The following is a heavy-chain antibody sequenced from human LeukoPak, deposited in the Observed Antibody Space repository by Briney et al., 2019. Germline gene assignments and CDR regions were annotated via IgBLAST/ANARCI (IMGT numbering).Heavy chain of an antibody. D-gene: IGHD1-26*01. Sequence: GRSLRLSCAASGFTFDDYAMHWVRQAPGKGLEWVSGIGWNSGSIGYADSVKGRITISRDNAKNSLYLQMNSLRAEDTALYYCAKDVGGRYDYWGPGTLVTVSS. CDR1: GFTFDDYA. CDR3: AKDVGGRYDY. CDR2: IGWNSGSI. J-gene: IGHJ4*02. V-gene: IGHV3-9*01.